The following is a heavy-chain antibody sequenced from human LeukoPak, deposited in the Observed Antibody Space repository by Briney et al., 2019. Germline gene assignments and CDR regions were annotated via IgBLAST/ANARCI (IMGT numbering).Heavy chain of an antibody. J-gene: IGHJ4*02. CDR1: GFTFSSYS. Sequence: PGGSLRLSCAAPGFTFSSYSMNWLRQAPGKGLEWVSYISSSSSTIYYADSVKGRFTISRGNAKNSLYLQMNSLRAEDTAVYYCARLRISDYWGQGTLVPVSS. CDR2: ISSSSSTI. D-gene: IGHD3-10*01. V-gene: IGHV3-48*04. CDR3: ARLRISDY.